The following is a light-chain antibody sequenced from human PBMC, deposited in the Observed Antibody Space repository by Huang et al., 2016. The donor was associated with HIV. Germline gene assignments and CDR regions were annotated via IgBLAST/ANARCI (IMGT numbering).Light chain of an antibody. CDR1: QSVGSN. J-gene: IGKJ1*01. CDR2: GAS. CDR3: QQYNNWPPWT. V-gene: IGKV3-15*01. Sequence: EIVMTQSPATLSVSPGERAPLSCRASQSVGSNLAWYQQKPGQAPRLLIYGASTRATGIPARFSGSGSGTEFTLTISSLQSEDFAIYYCQQYNNWPPWTFGQGTKVEIK.